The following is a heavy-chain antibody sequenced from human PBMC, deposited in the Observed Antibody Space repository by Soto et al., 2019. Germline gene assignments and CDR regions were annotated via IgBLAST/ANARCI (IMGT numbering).Heavy chain of an antibody. CDR2: ISTNGGST. V-gene: IGHV3-64D*06. CDR3: VKGEYYYDSSGYYPFDY. Sequence: GGSLRLSCAVSGLALSYYSIAWVRKAPGKGLEYVSSISTNGGSTHYADSVKGRFTISRDNSKNTQYLQMSSLRADDTAVYYCVKGEYYYDSSGYYPFDYWGQGTLVTVSS. J-gene: IGHJ4*02. D-gene: IGHD3-22*01. CDR1: GLALSYYS.